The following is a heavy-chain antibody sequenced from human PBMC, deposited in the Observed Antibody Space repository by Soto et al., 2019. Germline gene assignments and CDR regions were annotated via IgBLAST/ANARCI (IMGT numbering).Heavy chain of an antibody. CDR1: GYTFTSYD. CDR2: MNPNSGNT. D-gene: IGHD2-8*01. J-gene: IGHJ6*02. Sequence: QVQLVQSGAEVKKPGASVKVSCKASGYTFTSYDINWVRQATGQGLEWMGWMNPNSGNTGYAQKFQGRVTMTRNTXIXTXXMERSSLRSEDTAVYYCARGGIVLMVYAIALSMDVWGQGTTVTVSS. CDR3: ARGGIVLMVYAIALSMDV. V-gene: IGHV1-8*01.